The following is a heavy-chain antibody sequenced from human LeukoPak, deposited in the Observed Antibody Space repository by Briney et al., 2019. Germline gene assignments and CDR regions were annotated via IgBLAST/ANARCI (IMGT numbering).Heavy chain of an antibody. CDR1: GGSFSGYY. V-gene: IGHV4-34*01. CDR2: INHSGGT. D-gene: IGHD2-15*01. CDR3: EGGYVGSTPFDY. J-gene: IGHJ4*02. Sequence: SGTLSLTCAVSGGSFSGYYWSWIRQPPGKGLEWIVEINHSGGTNYNPALKRRVTISVYTCKPQFSLKLTSVTAADTAVYYCEGGYVGSTPFDYWGQGTLVTVSS.